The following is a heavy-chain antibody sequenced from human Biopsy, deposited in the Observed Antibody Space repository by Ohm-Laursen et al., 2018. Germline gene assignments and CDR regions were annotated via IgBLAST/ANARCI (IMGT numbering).Heavy chain of an antibody. CDR3: TKRRTAVRPFDS. CDR2: ISGSSNNI. V-gene: IGHV3-9*01. D-gene: IGHD6-25*01. Sequence: SLRPSCTATGFIFSDYGMHWVRQAPGKGLEWVSGISGSSNNIIYADSVRGRFTISRDNAKNSLYLEMNSLRSEDTAFYYCTKRRTAVRPFDSWGHGTLVTVSS. J-gene: IGHJ4*01. CDR1: GFIFSDYG.